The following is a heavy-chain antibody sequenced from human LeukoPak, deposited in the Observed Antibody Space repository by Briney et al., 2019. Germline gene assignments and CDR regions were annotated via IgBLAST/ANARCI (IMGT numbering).Heavy chain of an antibody. V-gene: IGHV3-23*01. CDR3: ATLGGTGEFFDAFDI. CDR2: ISGSGGST. Sequence: GGSLRLSCAASGFTFSSYAMSWVRQAPGKGLDWVPAISGSGGSTYYADSVKGRFTISRDNSKNTLYLQMNSLRAEDTAVYYCATLGGTGEFFDAFDIWGQGTMVTVSS. J-gene: IGHJ3*02. CDR1: GFTFSSYA. D-gene: IGHD3-16*01.